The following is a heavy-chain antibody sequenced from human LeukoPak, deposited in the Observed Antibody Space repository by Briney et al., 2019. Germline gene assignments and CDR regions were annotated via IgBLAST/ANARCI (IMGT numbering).Heavy chain of an antibody. CDR2: LDPADGEM. Sequence: GASVKVSCKVSGYSLTELSLHWVRQAPGKGLEWMGGLDPADGEMIYTQMFQGRITMTEDSSTGTAYMEMSSLRSDDTAVYYCATGRTKWDLLNYWGQGTLVTVSS. CDR1: GYSLTELS. D-gene: IGHD1-26*01. CDR3: ATGRTKWDLLNY. J-gene: IGHJ4*02. V-gene: IGHV1-24*01.